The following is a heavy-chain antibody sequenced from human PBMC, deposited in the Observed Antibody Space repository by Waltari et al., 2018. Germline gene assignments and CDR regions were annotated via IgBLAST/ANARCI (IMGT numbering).Heavy chain of an antibody. J-gene: IGHJ4*02. CDR1: GYSISRGSY. CDR3: ASPIFGVVNTGGPFDY. D-gene: IGHD3-3*01. Sequence: QVQLQESDPGLVKPSETLSLTCAVSGYSISRGSYWGWIRQPPGKGLEWIGSIYHSGGTYYNPSLKSRVTISVDTSKNQFSLKLSSVTAADTAVYYCASPIFGVVNTGGPFDYWGQGTLVTVSS. V-gene: IGHV4-38-2*01. CDR2: IYHSGGT.